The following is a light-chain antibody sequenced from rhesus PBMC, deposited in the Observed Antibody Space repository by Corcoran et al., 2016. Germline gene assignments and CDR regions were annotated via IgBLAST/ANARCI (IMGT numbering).Light chain of an antibody. J-gene: IGKJ2*01. V-gene: IGKV1S14*01. CDR2: YAA. CDR3: QQHNSYPPS. Sequence: DIQMTQSPSSLSASVGDTVTITCRASQCISNYLAWYQQKPGKAPNPLIYYAANLESGVPSRFSGSGSRTNFTLTISSRQPEDFAINYCQQHNSYPPSFGQGTKVEIK. CDR1: QCISNY.